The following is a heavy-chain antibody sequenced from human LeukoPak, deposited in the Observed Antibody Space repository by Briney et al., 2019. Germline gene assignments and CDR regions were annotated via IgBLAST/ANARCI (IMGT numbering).Heavy chain of an antibody. CDR2: INPDSSDT. Sequence: ASVKVSCKASGYTFSGYYIHWVRLAPGQGLEWMGWINPDSSDTKYVEKFQGRVTMTSDTSISTAYMELSGLRSDDTAVYYCARVPCIIVGRVNYFDYWGQGTLVTVSS. V-gene: IGHV1-2*02. D-gene: IGHD3-22*01. CDR1: GYTFSGYY. CDR3: ARVPCIIVGRVNYFDY. J-gene: IGHJ4*02.